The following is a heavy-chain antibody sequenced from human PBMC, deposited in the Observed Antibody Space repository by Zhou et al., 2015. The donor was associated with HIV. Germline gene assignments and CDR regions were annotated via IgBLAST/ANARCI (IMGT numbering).Heavy chain of an antibody. CDR3: ARGHPADY. CDR2: VIPQSGIV. D-gene: IGHD2-2*01. J-gene: IGHJ4*02. V-gene: IGHV1-69*02. Sequence: VQLVQSGPEVKKPGSSVKVSCKASGFSLKDYIITWLQQAPGQGLEWMGRVIPQSGIVDHAQKFKVRVRLSADKSSETTFMEVRNLRSEDTAVYYCARGHPADYWGQGTLVTVSS. CDR1: GFSLKDYI.